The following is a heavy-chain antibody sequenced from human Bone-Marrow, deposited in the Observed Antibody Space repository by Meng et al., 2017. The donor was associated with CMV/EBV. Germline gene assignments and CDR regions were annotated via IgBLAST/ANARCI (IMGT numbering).Heavy chain of an antibody. CDR1: GYTFTSYD. J-gene: IGHJ4*02. V-gene: IGHV1-8*03. CDR3: ARGDHGIVVPAAPDY. CDR2: MNPNSGNT. Sequence: ASVKVSCKASGYTFTSYDINWVRQATGQGLEWMGWMNPNSGNTGYAQKFQGRVTITRNNSISTGYMELSSLRSEDTAVYYCARGDHGIVVPAAPDYWGKGTLVTVSS. D-gene: IGHD2-2*01.